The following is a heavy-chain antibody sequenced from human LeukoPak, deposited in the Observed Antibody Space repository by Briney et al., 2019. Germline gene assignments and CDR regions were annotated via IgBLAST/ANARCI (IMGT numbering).Heavy chain of an antibody. CDR1: GFTFSSYG. Sequence: ETGGSLRLSCAASGFTFSSYGMHWVRQAPGKGLEWVAVISYDGNNKYYADSVKGRFTISRDNSKNTLYLQMNSLRAEDTAVYYCARDRSVTTGGYYGMDVWGQGTTVTVSS. D-gene: IGHD4-17*01. J-gene: IGHJ6*02. CDR2: ISYDGNNK. CDR3: ARDRSVTTGGYYGMDV. V-gene: IGHV3-30*03.